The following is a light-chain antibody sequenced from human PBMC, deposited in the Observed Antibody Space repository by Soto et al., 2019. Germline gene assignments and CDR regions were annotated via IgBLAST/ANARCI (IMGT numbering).Light chain of an antibody. Sequence: IQLTQSPSSLSASVGDRVTITCRASQGLSTYLAWYQQKPGTAPKLLIYAASTLQSGVPSRFSGSGSGTDFTLTISSLQPEDFATYYCQQLNSYPITFGQGTRLAIK. J-gene: IGKJ5*01. V-gene: IGKV1-9*01. CDR1: QGLSTY. CDR2: AAS. CDR3: QQLNSYPIT.